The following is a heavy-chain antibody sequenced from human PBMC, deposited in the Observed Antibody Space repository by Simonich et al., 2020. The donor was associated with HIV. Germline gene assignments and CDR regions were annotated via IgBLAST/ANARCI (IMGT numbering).Heavy chain of an antibody. CDR2: TNHSGST. J-gene: IGHJ4*02. V-gene: IGHV4-34*01. CDR1: GGSFSGYY. CDR3: ARRHPTTVTTPYFDY. Sequence: QVQLQQWGAGLLKPSETLSLTCAVYGGSFSGYYWSWIRQPPGKGLEWIGETNHSGSTNYNPSLKSRVTISVDTSKNQFSLKLSSVTAADTAVYYCARRHPTTVTTPYFDYWGQGTLVTVSS. D-gene: IGHD4-17*01.